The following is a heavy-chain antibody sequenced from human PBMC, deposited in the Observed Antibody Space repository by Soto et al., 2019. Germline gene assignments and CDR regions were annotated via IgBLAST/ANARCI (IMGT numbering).Heavy chain of an antibody. CDR1: GFTFSSYA. J-gene: IGHJ3*02. Sequence: PGGSLRLSCAASGFTFSSYAMNWVRQAPGKGLKWVSAISGSGGSTYYADSVKGRFTISRDSSKNTLYLQMNSLRAEVTVVYYCAKGNSWSPALVLDIWGQGTMVTVSS. V-gene: IGHV3-23*01. CDR3: AKGNSWSPALVLDI. CDR2: ISGSGGST. D-gene: IGHD1-7*01.